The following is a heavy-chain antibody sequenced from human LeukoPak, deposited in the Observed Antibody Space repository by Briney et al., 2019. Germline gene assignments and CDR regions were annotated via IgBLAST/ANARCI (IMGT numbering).Heavy chain of an antibody. D-gene: IGHD3-10*01. CDR2: IKPNSGST. CDR3: ARGVFDGLLWFGELSGPNTYHYMDV. J-gene: IGHJ6*03. Sequence: ASVKVSCKASGYSFADYYMHWVRQAPGQGLEWMGWIKPNSGSTSYAQKFQGRVTMTRDTSTSTAYMELSRLRSDDTAVYYCARGVFDGLLWFGELSGPNTYHYMDVWGKGTTVTVSS. V-gene: IGHV1-2*02. CDR1: GYSFADYY.